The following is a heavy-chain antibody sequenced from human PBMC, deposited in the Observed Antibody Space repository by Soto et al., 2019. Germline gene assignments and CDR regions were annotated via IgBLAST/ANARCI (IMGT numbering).Heavy chain of an antibody. Sequence: QVLLLQSGAEVKKPGASVKVSCKASGYTFSGFYMHWVRQAPGQGLEWMGWINPNSGGTKSAEKFQGRVTMTRDTSLSTAYVELSRLTSDDTAGYYCASAAVTGTAGLDFWGQGTQVTVSS. CDR2: INPNSGGT. J-gene: IGHJ4*02. CDR1: GYTFSGFY. V-gene: IGHV1-2*02. CDR3: ASAAVTGTAGLDF. D-gene: IGHD6-19*01.